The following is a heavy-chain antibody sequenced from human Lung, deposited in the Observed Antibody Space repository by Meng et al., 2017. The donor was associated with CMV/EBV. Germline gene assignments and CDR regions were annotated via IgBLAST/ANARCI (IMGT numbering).Heavy chain of an antibody. CDR2: IYYSGST. J-gene: IGHJ6*02. V-gene: IGHV4-61*01. CDR1: GGSVSSGSYY. Sequence: LXXTVSGGSVSSGSYYWSWIRQPPGKGLEWIGYIYYSGSTNYNPSLKSRVIISVDTSKNQFSLKLSSVTAADTAVYYCARELYDFWSGYYFYYYGMDVWXQGTXVTVSS. D-gene: IGHD3-3*01. CDR3: ARELYDFWSGYYFYYYGMDV.